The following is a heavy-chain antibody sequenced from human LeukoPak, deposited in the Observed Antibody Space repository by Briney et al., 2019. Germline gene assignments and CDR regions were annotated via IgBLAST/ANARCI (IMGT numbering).Heavy chain of an antibody. CDR2: IYYSGST. CDR1: GGSISSGGYY. D-gene: IGHD3-10*01. V-gene: IGHV4-31*03. CDR3: AREPRGSAFDI. Sequence: PSETLSLTCTVSGGSISSGGYYWSWIRQHPGKGLEWIGYIYYSGSTYYNPSLKSRVTISVDTSKNQFSLKLSSVTAADTAVYYCAREPRGSAFDIWGQGTMVTVSS. J-gene: IGHJ3*02.